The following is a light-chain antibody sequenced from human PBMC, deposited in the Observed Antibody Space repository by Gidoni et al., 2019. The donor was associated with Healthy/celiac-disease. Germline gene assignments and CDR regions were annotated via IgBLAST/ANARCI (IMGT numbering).Light chain of an antibody. J-gene: IGKJ2*01. CDR2: AAS. Sequence: QMTQLPSSLSASVGDRVTITCRASQSISSYLNWYQQKPGKAPKLLIYAASSLQSGVPSRFSGGGSGADFTLTISSLQPEDFATYYCQQSYSTPDSFGQGTKLEIK. CDR1: QSISSY. CDR3: QQSYSTPDS. V-gene: IGKV1-39*01.